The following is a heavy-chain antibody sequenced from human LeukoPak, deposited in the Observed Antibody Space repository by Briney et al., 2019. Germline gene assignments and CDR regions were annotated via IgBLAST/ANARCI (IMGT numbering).Heavy chain of an antibody. D-gene: IGHD2-15*01. Sequence: ASVKVSCKASGYTFTSYDINWVRQATGQGLEWMGWMNPNSGNTGYAQKFQGRVTMTRNTSISTAYMELSSLRSEDTAVYYCARLGYCSGGSCYSGAPHFDYWAREPWSPSPQ. CDR3: ARLGYCSGGSCYSGAPHFDY. J-gene: IGHJ4*02. CDR2: MNPNSGNT. V-gene: IGHV1-8*01. CDR1: GYTFTSYD.